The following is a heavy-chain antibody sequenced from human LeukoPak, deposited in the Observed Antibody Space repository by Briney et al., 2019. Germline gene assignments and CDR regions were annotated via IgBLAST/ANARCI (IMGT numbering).Heavy chain of an antibody. Sequence: GGSLRLSCAASGLNFSDHHMDWVRQAPGKGLEWVGRIRNKANRDTTEYATSVKGRFTISRDDSENSLYLHMNSLKTEDTAVYYCARLSASGPNYFDLWGRGTLVTVSS. D-gene: IGHD6-13*01. CDR1: GLNFSDHH. J-gene: IGHJ2*01. CDR3: ARLSASGPNYFDL. CDR2: IRNKANRDTT. V-gene: IGHV3-72*01.